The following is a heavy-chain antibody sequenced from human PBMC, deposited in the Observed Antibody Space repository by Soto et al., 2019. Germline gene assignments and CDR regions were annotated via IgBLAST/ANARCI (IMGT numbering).Heavy chain of an antibody. J-gene: IGHJ1*01. V-gene: IGHV4-30-4*01. CDR3: ARDLDGLHDDTSGPFPRPG. Sequence: SETLSLTCTVSGGSISSDDYYWSWIRQAPGRGLEWIGYIHSSGSIYYNPSLQSRATMSIDTAGNQLSLKVSSVTVADTAVYYCARDLDGLHDDTSGPFPRPGWGQGTLVTVSS. D-gene: IGHD3-22*01. CDR2: IHSSGSI. CDR1: GGSISSDDYY.